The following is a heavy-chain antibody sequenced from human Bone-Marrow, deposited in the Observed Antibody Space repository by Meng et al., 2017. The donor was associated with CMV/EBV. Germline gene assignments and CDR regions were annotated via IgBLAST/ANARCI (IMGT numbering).Heavy chain of an antibody. V-gene: IGHV1-2*02. CDR3: ARDRGPGGDFWSGYYSYYYYGMDV. CDR2: ISAYNGNT. CDR1: GYTFTSYY. Sequence: ASVKVSCKASGYTFTSYYMHWVRQAPGQGLEWMGWISAYNGNTNYAQKLQGRVTMTRDTSISTAYMELSRLRSDDTAVYYCARDRGPGGDFWSGYYSYYYYGMDVWGQGTTVTVSS. J-gene: IGHJ6*02. D-gene: IGHD3-3*01.